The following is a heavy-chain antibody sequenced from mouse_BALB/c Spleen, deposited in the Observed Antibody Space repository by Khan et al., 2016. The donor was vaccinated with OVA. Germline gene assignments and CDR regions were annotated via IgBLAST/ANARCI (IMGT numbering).Heavy chain of an antibody. V-gene: IGHV1-5*01. CDR3: TRFGYLFAY. CDR2: IYPGNSDT. D-gene: IGHD2-2*01. Sequence: EVQLQQSGTVLARPGTSVKMSCKASGYTFTSYWMHWVKQRPGQGLEWIGAIYPGNSDTSYNQKFKGKAKLTAVTSTITAYMELRSLTHEYSAVYYCTRFGYLFAYWGQGTLVTVSA. CDR1: GYTFTSYW. J-gene: IGHJ3*01.